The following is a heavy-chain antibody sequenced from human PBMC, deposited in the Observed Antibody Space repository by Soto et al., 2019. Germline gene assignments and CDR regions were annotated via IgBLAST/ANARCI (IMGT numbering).Heavy chain of an antibody. CDR2: IYYSGST. D-gene: IGHD3-10*01. V-gene: IGHV4-31*03. J-gene: IGHJ3*02. CDR3: AREGGFGDNDGSAFDI. CDR1: GGSISSGGYY. Sequence: SETLSLTCTVSGGSISSGGYYWSWIRQHPGKGLEWIGYIYYSGSTYYNPSLKSRVTISVDTSKNQFSLKLSSVTAADTAVYYCAREGGFGDNDGSAFDIWGQGTMVTVSS.